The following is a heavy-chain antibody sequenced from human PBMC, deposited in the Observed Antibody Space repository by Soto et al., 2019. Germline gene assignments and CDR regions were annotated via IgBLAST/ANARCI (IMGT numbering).Heavy chain of an antibody. V-gene: IGHV1-18*01. J-gene: IGHJ4*02. CDR2: ISAHNGNT. CDR1: GYTFTSYG. Sequence: QVHLVQSGAEVKTPGASVKVSCKASGYTFTSYGITWVRQAPGQGLEWMGWISAHNGNTDYAPKLQGRVIVTRDTSTSTAYMELRSLRSDDTAVYYCARGRYGDYWGQGALVTVSS. CDR3: ARGRYGDY. D-gene: IGHD1-1*01.